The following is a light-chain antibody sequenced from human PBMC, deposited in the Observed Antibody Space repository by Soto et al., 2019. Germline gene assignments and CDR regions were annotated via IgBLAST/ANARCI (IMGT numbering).Light chain of an antibody. V-gene: IGLV2-23*01. J-gene: IGLJ3*02. CDR2: EGR. Sequence: LTQPASVSGSPGQSITISCTGTSSDVGGYNLVSWYQQHPGGVPKLLIYEGRKRPSGVSSRFSGSKSGNTASLTISGIQSEDEADYYCSSYAGFTTLVFGGGTKLTVL. CDR3: SSYAGFTTLV. CDR1: SSDVGGYNL.